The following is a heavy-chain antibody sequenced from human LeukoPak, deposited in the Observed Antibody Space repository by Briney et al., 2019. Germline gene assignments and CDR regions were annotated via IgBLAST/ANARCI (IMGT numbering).Heavy chain of an antibody. D-gene: IGHD6-19*01. CDR3: AREKDSSGWD. CDR2: ISYDGSNK. CDR1: GFTFSSYA. Sequence: PGGSLRLSCAASGFTFSSYAMHWVRQAPGKGLEWVAVISYDGSNKYYADSVKGRFTISRDNSKNTLYLQMNSLRAEDTAVYYCAREKDSSGWDWGQGTLVTASS. J-gene: IGHJ4*02. V-gene: IGHV3-30-3*01.